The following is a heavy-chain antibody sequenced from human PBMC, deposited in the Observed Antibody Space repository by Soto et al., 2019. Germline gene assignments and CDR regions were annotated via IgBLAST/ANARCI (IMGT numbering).Heavy chain of an antibody. J-gene: IGHJ5*02. CDR3: ARTSDWTNGVCYRNWFDP. V-gene: IGHV1-69*13. CDR1: GGTFSSYA. CDR2: IIPIFGTA. Sequence: GASVKVSCKASGGTFSSYAISWVRQAPGQGLEWMGGIIPIFGTANYAQKFQGRVTITADESTSTAYMELSSLRSEDTAVYYCARTSDWTNGVCYRNWFDPWGQGTLVTVSS. D-gene: IGHD2-8*01.